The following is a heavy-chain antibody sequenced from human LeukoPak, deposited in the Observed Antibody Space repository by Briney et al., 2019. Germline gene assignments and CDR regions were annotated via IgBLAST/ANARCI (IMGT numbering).Heavy chain of an antibody. CDR1: GFTFSAYN. J-gene: IGHJ3*02. CDR3: ARRSDSRAYYDAFDI. D-gene: IGHD3-22*01. Sequence: QAGGSLRLSCTASGFTFSAYNMHWVRQPTGKGLEWVSAVGTAGDTYYPGSVKGRFTISRENAKNSLYLQMNSLRVGDTAVYYCARRSDSRAYYDAFDIWGQGTMVTVSS. V-gene: IGHV3-13*01. CDR2: VGTAGDT.